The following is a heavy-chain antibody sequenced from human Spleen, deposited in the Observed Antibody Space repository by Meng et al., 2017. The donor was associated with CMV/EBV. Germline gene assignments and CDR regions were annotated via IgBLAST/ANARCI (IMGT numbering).Heavy chain of an antibody. Sequence: GGSLRLSCTASGFTFSDYAITWVRQAPGKGLEWVGLIRSRAYGGSTEYAASVRGRFTVSRDDSKNIAYLQMNSLRIEDTAVYSCVKEHLPVFGGGLPGDYWGQGTLVTVSS. J-gene: IGHJ4*02. CDR2: IRSRAYGGST. CDR1: GFTFSDYA. CDR3: VKEHLPVFGGGLPGDY. D-gene: IGHD3-3*01. V-gene: IGHV3-49*04.